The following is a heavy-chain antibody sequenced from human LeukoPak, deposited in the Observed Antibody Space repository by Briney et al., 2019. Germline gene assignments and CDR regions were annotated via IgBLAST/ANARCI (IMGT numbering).Heavy chain of an antibody. Sequence: ASVKVSCKASGYTFTSYGISWVRQAPGQGLEWMGIINPSGGSTSYAQKFQGRVTMTGDTSTSTVYMELSSLRSEDTAVYYCARDPYRVITGTTEDAFDIWGQGTMVTISS. CDR3: ARDPYRVITGTTEDAFDI. D-gene: IGHD1-20*01. CDR1: GYTFTSYG. V-gene: IGHV1-46*01. J-gene: IGHJ3*02. CDR2: INPSGGST.